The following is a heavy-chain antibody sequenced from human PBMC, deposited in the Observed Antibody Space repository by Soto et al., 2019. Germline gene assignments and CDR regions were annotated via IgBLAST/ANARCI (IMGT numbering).Heavy chain of an antibody. Sequence: QVQLVESGGGVVQPGRSLRLSCAASGFTFSSYAMHWVRQAPGKGLEWVADISYDGSNKYYADSVKGRFTISRDKSKTPLYLKINSLGADDTAVYYCARGLTPRIAAAGLDFWGQGTPVTVSS. D-gene: IGHD6-13*01. V-gene: IGHV3-30*04. CDR2: ISYDGSNK. J-gene: IGHJ4*02. CDR3: ARGLTPRIAAAGLDF. CDR1: GFTFSSYA.